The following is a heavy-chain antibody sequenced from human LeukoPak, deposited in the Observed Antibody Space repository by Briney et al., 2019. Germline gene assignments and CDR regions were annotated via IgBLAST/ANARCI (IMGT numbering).Heavy chain of an antibody. CDR2: INHSGST. V-gene: IGHV4-34*01. J-gene: IGHJ4*02. CDR1: GGSFSGYY. CDR3: ARMLGYSYVFDY. D-gene: IGHD5-18*01. Sequence: SETLSLTCAVYGGSFSGYYWSWIRQPPGKGLEWIGEINHSGSTNYNPSLKSRVTISVDTSKNQFSLKLSSVTAADTAVYYCARMLGYSYVFDYWGQGTLVTVSS.